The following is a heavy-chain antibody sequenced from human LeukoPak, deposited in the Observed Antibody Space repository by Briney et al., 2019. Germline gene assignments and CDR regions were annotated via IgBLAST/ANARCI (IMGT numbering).Heavy chain of an antibody. J-gene: IGHJ6*02. Sequence: GGFLRLSCAASGFTFSSYDMHWVRQATGKGLEWVSAIGTAGDTYYPGSVKGRFTISRDNSKNTLYLQMNSLRAEDTAVYYCARDSTVLLWFGELSTPNGMDVWGQGTTVTVSS. CDR2: IGTAGDT. D-gene: IGHD3-10*01. CDR1: GFTFSSYD. CDR3: ARDSTVLLWFGELSTPNGMDV. V-gene: IGHV3-13*04.